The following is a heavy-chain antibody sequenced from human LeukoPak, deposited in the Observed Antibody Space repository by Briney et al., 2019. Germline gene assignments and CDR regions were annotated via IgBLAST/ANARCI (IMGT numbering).Heavy chain of an antibody. CDR3: ANGGYCSSTSCYPFPLPPDY. V-gene: IGHV3-30*02. J-gene: IGHJ4*02. CDR1: GFTFSSYG. CDR2: IRYDGSNK. Sequence: GGSLRLSCAASGFTFSSYGMHWVRQATGKGLGWVAFIRYDGSNKYYADSVKGRFTISRDNSKNTLYLQMNSLRAEDTAVYYCANGGYCSSTSCYPFPLPPDYWGQGTLVTVSS. D-gene: IGHD2-2*01.